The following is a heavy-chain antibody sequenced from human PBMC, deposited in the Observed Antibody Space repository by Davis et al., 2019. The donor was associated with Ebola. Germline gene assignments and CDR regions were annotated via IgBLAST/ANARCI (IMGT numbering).Heavy chain of an antibody. V-gene: IGHV1-18*01. CDR2: ISAYNGNT. J-gene: IGHJ5*02. Sequence: ASVKVSCKASGYTFTSYGISWVRQAPGQGLEWMGWISAYNGNTNYAQKFQGRVTVSTDTSTSTAYMELRSLRSDDTAVYYCARDATTVTTIWFDPWGQGTLVTVSS. D-gene: IGHD4-17*01. CDR3: ARDATTVTTIWFDP. CDR1: GYTFTSYG.